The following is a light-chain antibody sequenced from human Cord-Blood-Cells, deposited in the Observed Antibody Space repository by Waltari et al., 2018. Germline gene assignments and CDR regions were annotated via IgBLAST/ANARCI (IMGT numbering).Light chain of an antibody. J-gene: IGKJ2*01. V-gene: IGKV1-39*01. CDR3: QQSYSTPYT. CDR2: AAS. CDR1: QSISRY. Sequence: DIQMTQSPSSLSASVGDRVTITCRARQSISRYLNWYQQQPGKAPKRLIYAASSLQSWVPSRCSGSGSGTDFTLTISSLQPEDFATYYCQQSYSTPYTFGQGT.